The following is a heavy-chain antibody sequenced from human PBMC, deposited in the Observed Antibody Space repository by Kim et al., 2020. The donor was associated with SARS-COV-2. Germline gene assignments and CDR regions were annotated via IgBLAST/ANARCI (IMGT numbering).Heavy chain of an antibody. V-gene: IGHV3-53*01. CDR3: ARDGAAYCSSTSCYRNGMDV. CDR1: GFTVSSNY. CDR2: IYSGGST. D-gene: IGHD2-2*02. J-gene: IGHJ6*02. Sequence: GGSLRLSCAASGFTVSSNYISWVRQAPGKGLEWVSVIYSGGSTYYADSVKGRFTISRDNSKNTLYLQMNSLRAEDTAVYYCARDGAAYCSSTSCYRNGMDVWGQGTTVTVSS.